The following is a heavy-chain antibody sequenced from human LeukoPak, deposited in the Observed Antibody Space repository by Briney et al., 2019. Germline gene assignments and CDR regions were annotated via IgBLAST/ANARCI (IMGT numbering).Heavy chain of an antibody. Sequence: EASVKVSCKASGGTFSSYAISWVRQAPGQGLEWMGGIIPIFGTANYAQKFQGRVTITADESTSTAYMELSSLRSEDTAVYYCARESDSSGYYGSSYYFDYWGQGTLVTVSS. J-gene: IGHJ4*02. CDR3: ARESDSSGYYGSSYYFDY. CDR2: IIPIFGTA. V-gene: IGHV1-69*13. CDR1: GGTFSSYA. D-gene: IGHD3-22*01.